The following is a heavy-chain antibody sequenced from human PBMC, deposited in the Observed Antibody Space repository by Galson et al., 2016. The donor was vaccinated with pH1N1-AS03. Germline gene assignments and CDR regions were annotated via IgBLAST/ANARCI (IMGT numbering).Heavy chain of an antibody. V-gene: IGHV3-23*01. D-gene: IGHD6-19*01. Sequence: SLRLSCAASGFTFANTAMNWVRQAPGKGLAWVAAVSGNGGSEYYADSVKGRFTISRDNSKNTLFLQMNNLRAEDTAIYYCAKDRGHSSGWYPAFYFDSWGQGTLVTVSS. J-gene: IGHJ4*02. CDR3: AKDRGHSSGWYPAFYFDS. CDR1: GFTFANTA. CDR2: VSGNGGSE.